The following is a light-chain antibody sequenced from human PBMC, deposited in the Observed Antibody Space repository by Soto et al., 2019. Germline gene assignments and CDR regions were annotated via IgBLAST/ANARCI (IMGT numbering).Light chain of an antibody. CDR2: DEY. J-gene: IGKJ3*01. CDR1: HDIGNS. V-gene: IGKV1-33*01. Sequence: DIQMTQSPPSLSASVGYRVTITCQASHDIGNSLNWYQHKPGKAPKLVIYDEYNLETGFPSTFSGSGFGTDFTFTISSLRPEDIATYYCQKSDHLPLFGPGTKVDIK. CDR3: QKSDHLPL.